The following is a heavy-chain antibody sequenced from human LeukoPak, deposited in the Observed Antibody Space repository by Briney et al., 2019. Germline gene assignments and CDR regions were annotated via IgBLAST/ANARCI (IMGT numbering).Heavy chain of an antibody. CDR1: GYTFTGYY. Sequence: SVKVSCKTSGYTFTGYYMNWVRQAPGQGLEWMGWINPNSGGTNYAQNFQGRVTMTSDTSISTAYMELSRLRSDDTAVYYCARTRRGYCSGDSCYNYYYMDVWGKGTTVTVSS. CDR3: ARTRRGYCSGDSCYNYYYMDV. CDR2: INPNSGGT. V-gene: IGHV1-2*02. J-gene: IGHJ6*03. D-gene: IGHD2-15*01.